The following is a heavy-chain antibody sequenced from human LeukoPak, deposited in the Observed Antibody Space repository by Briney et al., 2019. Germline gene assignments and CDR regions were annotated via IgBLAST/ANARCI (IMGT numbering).Heavy chain of an antibody. CDR2: IYYSGST. Sequence: SETPSLTCTVSGGYISSSSYYWGWIRQPPGKGLEWIGSIYYSGSTYYNPSLKSRVTISVDTSKNQFSLKLSSVTAADTAVYYCARDSGDCSGGSCYPYYFDYWGQGTLVTVSS. D-gene: IGHD2-15*01. CDR1: GGYISSSSYY. CDR3: ARDSGDCSGGSCYPYYFDY. V-gene: IGHV4-39*07. J-gene: IGHJ4*02.